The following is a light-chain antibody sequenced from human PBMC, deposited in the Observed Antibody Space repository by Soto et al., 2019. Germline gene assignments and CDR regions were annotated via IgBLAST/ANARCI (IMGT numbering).Light chain of an antibody. Sequence: QSARTQPASVSGSPGQSITISCTGTSRDVGGYNYVSWYQHHPGKAPKVIIYDVTNRTSGVSNRFSGSKSGNTAALTISGLQAEDEADYYCISFPRSTTVVFGGGIKLTVL. CDR3: ISFPRSTTVV. CDR1: SRDVGGYNY. CDR2: DVT. V-gene: IGLV2-14*03. J-gene: IGLJ2*01.